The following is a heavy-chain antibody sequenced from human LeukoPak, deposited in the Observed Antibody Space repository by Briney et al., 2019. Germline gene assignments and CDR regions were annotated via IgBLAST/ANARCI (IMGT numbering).Heavy chain of an antibody. CDR3: ARGGYSYGVDY. V-gene: IGHV3-23*01. CDR2: ISGSGGST. D-gene: IGHD5-18*01. J-gene: IGHJ4*02. CDR1: GFTFSSYA. Sequence: GGSLRLSCAASGFTFSSYAMSWVRQAPGKGLEWVSAISGSGGSTYYADSVKGRFTISRDNSKNTLYLQMNSLRAEDTAVHYCARGGYSYGVDYWGQGTLVTVSS.